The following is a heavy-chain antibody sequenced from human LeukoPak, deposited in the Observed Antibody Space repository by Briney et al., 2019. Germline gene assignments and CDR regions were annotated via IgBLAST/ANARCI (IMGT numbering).Heavy chain of an antibody. CDR3: AMASGYRYGYGGGSYHAPDAFHI. CDR1: GFTFSSYA. D-gene: IGHD5-18*01. J-gene: IGHJ3*02. V-gene: IGHV3-23*01. CDR2: ISGSGGST. Sequence: PGGSLRLSCAASGFTFSSYAMSWVRQAPGQGLEWVSAISGSGGSTYYADYGKGPSTNSRDKSQITLYMQMNSLRAVDKAVYYCAMASGYRYGYGGGSYHAPDAFHIWRQGTNVSVSS.